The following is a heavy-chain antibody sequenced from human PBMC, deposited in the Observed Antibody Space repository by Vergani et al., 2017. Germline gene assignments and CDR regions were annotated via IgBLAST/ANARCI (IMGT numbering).Heavy chain of an antibody. J-gene: IGHJ4*02. D-gene: IGHD6-19*01. CDR1: GFTFSSYD. Sequence: EVQLVESGGGLVQPGGSLRLSCAASGFTFSSYDMHWVRQATGKGLEWVSAIGTAGDTYYPGSVKGRFTISRENAKNSLYLQMNSLRAGDTAVYDCARGGAVAGRFDYWGQGTLVTVSS. CDR3: ARGGAVAGRFDY. V-gene: IGHV3-13*04. CDR2: IGTAGDT.